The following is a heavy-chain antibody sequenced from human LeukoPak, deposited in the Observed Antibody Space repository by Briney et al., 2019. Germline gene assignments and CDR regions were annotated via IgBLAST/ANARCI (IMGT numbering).Heavy chain of an antibody. CDR3: ARGENYYDSRQFDY. Sequence: PGGSLRLSCAASGFTFSSYAMHWVRQAPGKGLEWVAVISYDGSNKYYADSVKGRFTISRDNSKNTLYLQMNSLRAEDTAVYYCARGENYYDSRQFDYWGQGTLVTVSS. CDR2: ISYDGSNK. CDR1: GFTFSSYA. J-gene: IGHJ4*02. D-gene: IGHD3-22*01. V-gene: IGHV3-30-3*01.